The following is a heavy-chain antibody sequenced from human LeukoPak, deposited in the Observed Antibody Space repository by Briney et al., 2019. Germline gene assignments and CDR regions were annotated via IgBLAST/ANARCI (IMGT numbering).Heavy chain of an antibody. CDR1: GGSFSGYY. J-gene: IGHJ2*01. Sequence: SEALSLTCAVYGGSFSGYYWSWIRQPPGKGLEWLGEINHSGSTNYNPSLKSRVTISVDTSKNQFSLKLSSVTAADTAVYYCARDTRGRRLYWCFDLWGRGTLVTVSS. CDR3: ARDTRGRRLYWCFDL. D-gene: IGHD3-16*01. CDR2: INHSGST. V-gene: IGHV4-34*01.